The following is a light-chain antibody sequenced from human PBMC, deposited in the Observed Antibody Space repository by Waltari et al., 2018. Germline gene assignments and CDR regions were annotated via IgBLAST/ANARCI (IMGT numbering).Light chain of an antibody. CDR3: QHYESLPVT. V-gene: IGKV3-20*01. CDR2: LAS. CDR1: QSLSKY. Sequence: EIVLTQSPGTLSLSPGERATLSCRASQSLSKYLAWYQQKPGQAPRLLIYLASSRAAGIPDRFSGSGYGTDFSLTISRLGPEDFAVYYCQHYESLPVTFGQGTKVEIK. J-gene: IGKJ1*01.